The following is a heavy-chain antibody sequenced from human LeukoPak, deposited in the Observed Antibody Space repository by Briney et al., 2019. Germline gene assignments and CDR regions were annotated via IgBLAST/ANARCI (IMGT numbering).Heavy chain of an antibody. Sequence: PSETLSPTRTGPGGSISSHYWSWIRQPPGKGLGWIGYIYYSGSTNYNPSLKSRVTISVDTSKNQFSLKLSSVTAADMAVYYCAAYTIIPSYYYMDVWGKGTTVTVSS. CDR3: AAYTIIPSYYYMDV. CDR2: IYYSGST. V-gene: IGHV4-59*11. D-gene: IGHD3-9*01. CDR1: GGSISSHY. J-gene: IGHJ6*03.